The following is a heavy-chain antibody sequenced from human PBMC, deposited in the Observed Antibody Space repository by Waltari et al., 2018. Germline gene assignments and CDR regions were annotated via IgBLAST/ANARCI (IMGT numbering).Heavy chain of an antibody. Sequence: QLQLQESGPGLVKPSETLSLTCTVSGGSISSSSYYWGWIRQPPGKGLEWIGSIYYSGSTYDNPSLKSRVTISVDTSKNQFSLKLSSVTAADTAVYYCAREGGIAAAGTGVDYWGQGTLVTVSS. CDR1: GGSISSSSYY. V-gene: IGHV4-39*07. J-gene: IGHJ4*02. CDR3: AREGGIAAAGTGVDY. CDR2: IYYSGST. D-gene: IGHD6-13*01.